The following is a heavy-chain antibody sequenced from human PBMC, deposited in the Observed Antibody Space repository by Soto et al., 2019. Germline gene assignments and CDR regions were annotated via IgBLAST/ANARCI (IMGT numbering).Heavy chain of an antibody. CDR2: ISWDGSDT. D-gene: IGHD2-2*01. CDR3: AKDARREYFFGPDFDY. V-gene: IGHV3-43*01. J-gene: IGHJ4*02. Sequence: GGSLRLSCAASGFTFDDHSMHWVRQAPGKGLEWVSLISWDGSDTYYADSVKGRFTISRDNSKNSLHLQMNSLRTEDTALYYCAKDARREYFFGPDFDYWGQGTLVIVSS. CDR1: GFTFDDHS.